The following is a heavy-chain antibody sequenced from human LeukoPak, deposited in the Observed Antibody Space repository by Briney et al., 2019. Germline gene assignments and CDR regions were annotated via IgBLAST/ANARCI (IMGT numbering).Heavy chain of an antibody. V-gene: IGHV3-33*01. Sequence: PGGSLRLSCAASGFTFRSNGMHWVRQAPGKGLEWVAIIWYDGSNRYYADSVKGRFTISRDNSKNTLFLQMNSLTAEDTAVYYCARDQGTSVTAMVGGHFDYWGPGTLVTVSS. D-gene: IGHD4-17*01. J-gene: IGHJ4*02. CDR1: GFTFRSNG. CDR3: ARDQGTSVTAMVGGHFDY. CDR2: IWYDGSNR.